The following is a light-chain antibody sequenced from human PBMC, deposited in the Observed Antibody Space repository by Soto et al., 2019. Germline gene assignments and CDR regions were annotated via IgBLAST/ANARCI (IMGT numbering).Light chain of an antibody. CDR3: LQDYSYPRT. V-gene: IGKV1-6*01. Sequence: AIQMTQSPSSLSASVGERVIITCRASQAIRTELGWYQQRPGKAPKLLIYGTSNLQSGVPSRFSGSGSGTDSTLTINGLQPEDFATYYCLQDYSYPRTFGQGPKVDVK. CDR2: GTS. J-gene: IGKJ1*01. CDR1: QAIRTE.